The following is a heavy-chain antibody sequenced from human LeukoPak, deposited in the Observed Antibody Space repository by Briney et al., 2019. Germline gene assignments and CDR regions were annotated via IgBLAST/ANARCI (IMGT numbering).Heavy chain of an antibody. J-gene: IGHJ6*03. CDR1: GYTFTSYG. CDR3: ARDGTAMAHETDYYYYYMDV. V-gene: IGHV1-18*01. D-gene: IGHD5-18*01. CDR2: ISAYNGNT. Sequence: ASVKVSCKASGYTFTSYGISWVRQAPGQGLEWMGWISAYNGNTNYAQKLQGRVTMTTDTSTSTAYMELRSLRSDDTAVYYCARDGTAMAHETDYYYYYMDVWGKGTTVTVSS.